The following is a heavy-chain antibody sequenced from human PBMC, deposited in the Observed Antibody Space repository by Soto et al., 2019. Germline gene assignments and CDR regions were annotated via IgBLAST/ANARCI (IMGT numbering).Heavy chain of an antibody. V-gene: IGHV1-2*04. D-gene: IGHD1-7*01. CDR3: ARVGGGTGTTLDYYYGMDV. J-gene: IGHJ6*02. CDR2: INPNSGGT. CDR1: GYTFTGYY. Sequence: ASVKVSCKASGYTFTGYYMHWVRQAPGQGLEWMGWINPNSGGTNYAQKFQGWVTMTRDTSISTAYMELSRLRSDDTAVYYCARVGGGTGTTLDYYYGMDVWGQGTTVTVS.